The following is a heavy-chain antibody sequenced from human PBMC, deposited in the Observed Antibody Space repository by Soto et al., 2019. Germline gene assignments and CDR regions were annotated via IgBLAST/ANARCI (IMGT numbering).Heavy chain of an antibody. CDR2: ISYDGSNK. CDR1: GFTFKSYT. D-gene: IGHD3-10*02. V-gene: IGHV3-30-3*01. J-gene: IGHJ4*02. CDR3: VGASMWTGKGLEY. Sequence: GGSLRLSCATSGFTFKSYTLHWVRQTPGRGLQWVAVISYDGSNKYYADSVRGRFTISRDNSNSTLYLQMNSLRADDSAVYYCVGASMWTGKGLEYWGQGALVTVSS.